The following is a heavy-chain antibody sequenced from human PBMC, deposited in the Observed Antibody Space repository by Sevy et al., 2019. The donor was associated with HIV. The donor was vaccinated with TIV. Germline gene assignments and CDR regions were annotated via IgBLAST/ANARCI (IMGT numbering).Heavy chain of an antibody. CDR3: ARGNSGYGYALNY. D-gene: IGHD5-18*01. V-gene: IGHV3-66*01. Sequence: GGSLRLSCAASGFSVNSNYMTWVRQAPGKGLEGVSVIYSDETTYHADSVKDRFTISRDNSKNMLYLQMSSLRAEDTAIYYCARGNSGYGYALNYCCQGILVTVSS. CDR2: IYSDETT. CDR1: GFSVNSNY. J-gene: IGHJ4*02.